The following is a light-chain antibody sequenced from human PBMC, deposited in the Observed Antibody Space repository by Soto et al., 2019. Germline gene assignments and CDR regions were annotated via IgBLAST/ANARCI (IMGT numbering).Light chain of an antibody. CDR1: QSVLYSSNNKNH. CDR2: WAS. CDR3: QQYYSTPPYS. Sequence: DIVMTQSPDSLAVSLGERATINCKSSQSVLYSSNNKNHLAWYQQKPGQPPKLLIYWASTRESGVPDRFSGSGSGTDFTLPISSLQAEDVAVYYCQQYYSTPPYSFGQGTKLEIK. V-gene: IGKV4-1*01. J-gene: IGKJ2*03.